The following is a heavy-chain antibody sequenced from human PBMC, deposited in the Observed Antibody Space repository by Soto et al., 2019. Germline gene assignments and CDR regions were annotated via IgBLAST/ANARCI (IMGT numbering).Heavy chain of an antibody. D-gene: IGHD3-10*01. CDR2: IGTAGDT. V-gene: IGHV3-13*04. J-gene: IGHJ4*02. Sequence: GGSLRLSCAASGFTFSSYDMHWVRQATGKGLEWVSVIGTAGDTYYPGSVKGRFTISRENAKNSLYLQMNSLRAGDTAVYYCARGDLGMVRGVIDYWGQGTLVTVSS. CDR3: ARGDLGMVRGVIDY. CDR1: GFTFSSYD.